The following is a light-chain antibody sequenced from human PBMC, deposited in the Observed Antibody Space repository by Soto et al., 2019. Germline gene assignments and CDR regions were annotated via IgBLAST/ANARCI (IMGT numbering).Light chain of an antibody. J-gene: IGKJ2*01. CDR1: QSVSTN. CDR3: QQSNNWPYT. V-gene: IGKV3-15*01. Sequence: EIVMTQSPATLSVSPGERATLSCRASQSVSTNLAWYQQKPGQAPGLLIYGASIRATGVPARFSGSGSETEFTLTISSLQSEDFAVYYCQQSNNWPYTFGQGTKLEIK. CDR2: GAS.